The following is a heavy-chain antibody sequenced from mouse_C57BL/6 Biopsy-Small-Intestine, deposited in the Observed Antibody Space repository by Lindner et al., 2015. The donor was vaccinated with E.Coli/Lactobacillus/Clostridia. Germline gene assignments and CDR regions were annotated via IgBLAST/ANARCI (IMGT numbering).Heavy chain of an antibody. J-gene: IGHJ3*01. V-gene: IGHV1-66*01. CDR1: GGSFNTFA. D-gene: IGHD1-1*02. Sequence: SVKVSCKSSGGSFNTFAIHWMRHVPGQGLEWMGRILPVFDSTNVAQKFQGRVTITADESTSTAYMELRSLTSEDTAFYYCARDFNPGDQVGVFQYWGQGSLVTVS. CDR2: ILPVFDST. CDR3: ARDFNPGDQVGVFQY.